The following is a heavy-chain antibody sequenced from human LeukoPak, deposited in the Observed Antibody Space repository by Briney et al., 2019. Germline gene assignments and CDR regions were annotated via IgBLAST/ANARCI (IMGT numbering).Heavy chain of an antibody. Sequence: ASVKVSCKTSGYSFSNYGISWVRQAPGQGLEWMGWISAYNGNTNYAQKLQGRVTMTTDTSTSTAYMELRSLRSDDTAVYYCARRVVVTVTDAFDIWGQGTMVTVSS. CDR1: GYSFSNYG. V-gene: IGHV1-18*01. CDR3: ARRVVVTVTDAFDI. CDR2: ISAYNGNT. D-gene: IGHD2-21*02. J-gene: IGHJ3*02.